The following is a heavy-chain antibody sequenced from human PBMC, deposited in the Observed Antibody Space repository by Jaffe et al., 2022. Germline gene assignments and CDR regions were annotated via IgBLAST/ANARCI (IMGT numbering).Heavy chain of an antibody. D-gene: IGHD3-10*01. CDR2: IYHSGST. J-gene: IGHJ5*02. V-gene: IGHV4-38-2*02. Sequence: QVQLQESGPGLVKPSETLSLTCAVSGYSISSGYYWGWIRQPPGKGLEWIGSIYHSGSTYYNPSLKSRVTISVDTSKNQFSLKLSSVTAADTAVYYCARDPYYGSGSYLNWFDPWGQGTLVTVSS. CDR1: GYSISSGYY. CDR3: ARDPYYGSGSYLNWFDP.